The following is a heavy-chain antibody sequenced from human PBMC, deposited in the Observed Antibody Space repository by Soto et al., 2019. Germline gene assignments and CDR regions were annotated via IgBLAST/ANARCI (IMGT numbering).Heavy chain of an antibody. CDR1: EGSISRSGFY. V-gene: IGHV4-39*01. Sequence: SETLSLTCTVSEGSISRSGFYWNWIRQTPGTGLEWIGSIYYGGNPQYNPSLESRLTISLDTSENQFSLRLTSVTAADTAVYSCARGVMYGHGCYHFDYWGQGTLVTVSS. CDR2: IYYGGNP. CDR3: ARGVMYGHGCYHFDY. D-gene: IGHD2-8*02. J-gene: IGHJ4*02.